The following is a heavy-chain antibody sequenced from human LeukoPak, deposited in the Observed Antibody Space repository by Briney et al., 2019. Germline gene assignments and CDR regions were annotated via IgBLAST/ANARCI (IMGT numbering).Heavy chain of an antibody. V-gene: IGHV4-39*01. CDR3: ARQKLLWFGESYNWFDP. D-gene: IGHD3-10*01. CDR1: GGSISSSSYY. J-gene: IGHJ5*02. CDR2: IYYGGST. Sequence: KPSETLSLTCTVSGGSISSSSYYWGWIRQPPGKGLEWIGSIYYGGSTYYNPSLKSRVTISVDTSKNQFSLKLSSATAADTAVYYCARQKLLWFGESYNWFDPWGQGTLVTVSS.